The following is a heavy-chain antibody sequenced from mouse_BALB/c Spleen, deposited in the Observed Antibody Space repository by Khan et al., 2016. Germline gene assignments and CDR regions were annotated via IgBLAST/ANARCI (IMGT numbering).Heavy chain of an antibody. CDR3: SRDPLTGAFDY. J-gene: IGHJ2*01. Sequence: QVQLKESGPGLVAPSQSLSITCTVSGFSLSRYSVHWVRQPPGKGLEWLGMIWGGGSTDYNSALKSRLTISKDNSKSQVFLKMSSLQTDDTAIYYCSRDPLTGAFDYWGQGTTPTVSS. CDR2: IWGGGST. V-gene: IGHV2-6-4*01. D-gene: IGHD4-1*01. CDR1: GFSLSRYS.